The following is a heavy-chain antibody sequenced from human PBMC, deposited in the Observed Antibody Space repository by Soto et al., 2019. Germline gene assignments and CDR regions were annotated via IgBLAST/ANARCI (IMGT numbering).Heavy chain of an antibody. D-gene: IGHD5-12*01. V-gene: IGHV3-73*01. CDR1: GITFSGYT. CDR2: IRSKANSYAT. Sequence: GGSLRLSCAVSGITFSGYTIHWVRQASGKGLEWVGRIRSKANSYATAYAASVKGRFTISRDDSKNTAYLQMNSLKTEDTAVYYCLAIPDIVVVHAEPVYYRGQRTLDTVSS. J-gene: IGHJ4*02. CDR3: LAIPDIVVVHAEPVYY.